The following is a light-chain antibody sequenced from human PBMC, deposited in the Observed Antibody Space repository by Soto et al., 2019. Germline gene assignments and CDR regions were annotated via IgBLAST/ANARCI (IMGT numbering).Light chain of an antibody. CDR2: GAS. V-gene: IGKV3-15*01. CDR1: QSVSSN. Sequence: EIVMTQSPATLSVSPGERATLSCRASQSVSSNLAGYQQKPGQAPRLLIYGASTRATGIPARCSGRGSGTEFTLTIRSLQPEDFADYYCQQYSNWPYTFGQGTKLESK. J-gene: IGKJ2*01. CDR3: QQYSNWPYT.